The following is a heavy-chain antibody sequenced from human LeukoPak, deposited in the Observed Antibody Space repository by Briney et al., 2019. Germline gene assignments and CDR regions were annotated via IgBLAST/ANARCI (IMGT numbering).Heavy chain of an antibody. CDR3: ARGMVGFSLGFDY. Sequence: SETLSLTCTVSNYSISTDYYWGWIRQPPGKGLEWIGTMYHSGSTYYNPSLKSRVTISVDTSKNQFSLKLSSVTAADTAVYYCARGMVGFSLGFDYWGQGTLVTVSS. CDR1: NYSISTDYY. D-gene: IGHD3-9*01. CDR2: MYHSGST. V-gene: IGHV4-38-2*02. J-gene: IGHJ4*02.